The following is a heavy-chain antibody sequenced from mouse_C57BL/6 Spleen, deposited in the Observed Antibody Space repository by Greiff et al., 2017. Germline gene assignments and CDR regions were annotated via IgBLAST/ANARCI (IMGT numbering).Heavy chain of an antibody. V-gene: IGHV1-82*01. Sequence: QVQLKQSGPELVKPGASVKISCKASGYAFSSSWMNWVKQRPGKGLEWIGRIYPGDGDTNYNGKFKGKATLTADKSSSTASLQLSSLTSEDSAVYFCAREALPTGAFFDYWGQGTTLTVSS. J-gene: IGHJ2*01. CDR1: GYAFSSSW. D-gene: IGHD5-5*01. CDR2: IYPGDGDT. CDR3: AREALPTGAFFDY.